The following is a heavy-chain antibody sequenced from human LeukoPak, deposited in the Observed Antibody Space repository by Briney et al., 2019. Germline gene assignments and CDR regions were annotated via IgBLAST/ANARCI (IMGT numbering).Heavy chain of an antibody. J-gene: IGHJ5*02. D-gene: IGHD3/OR15-3a*01. CDR3: ARDYNWFDP. CDR1: GYSFTSYW. V-gene: IGHV5-51*01. CDR2: IYPGDSDT. Sequence: GESLKISCKASGYSFTSYWIGWVRQLPGKGLEWMGIIYPGDSDTRYSPSFQGQVTISVDTSITTAYLQWSSLKASDTAMYYCARDYNWFDPWGQGTLVTVSS.